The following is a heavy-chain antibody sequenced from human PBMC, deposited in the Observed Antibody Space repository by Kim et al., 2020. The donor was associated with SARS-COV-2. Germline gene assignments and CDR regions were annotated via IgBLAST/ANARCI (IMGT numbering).Heavy chain of an antibody. CDR2: IYWDDDK. J-gene: IGHJ4*02. V-gene: IGHV2-5*02. CDR3: VHSKLGGYSYGEEFDV. CDR1: GVSLSTSGVG. D-gene: IGHD5-18*01. Sequence: SGPTLVNPTQTLTLTCTFSGVSLSTSGVGMGWIRQPPGKALEWLAIIYWDDDKRYSPSLKNRLTITKDTSKNQVVLTMTNLDPVDTATYYCVHSKLGGYSYGEEFDVWGQGTLVAVAS.